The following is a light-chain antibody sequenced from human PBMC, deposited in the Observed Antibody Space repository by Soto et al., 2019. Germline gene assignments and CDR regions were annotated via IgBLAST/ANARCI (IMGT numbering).Light chain of an antibody. CDR3: QHYNNWHLWS. Sequence: ILSAPSAVSPSPSHGERAXXSCRASQCVSSNLAWYQQKPVQAPILLIYVASTSSPGIPSMFSGRRSGTEFNLTISSMRAKDFAVCYCQHYNNWHLWSFGQGTTVDTK. CDR2: VAS. CDR1: QCVSSN. J-gene: IGKJ1*01. V-gene: IGKV3-15*01.